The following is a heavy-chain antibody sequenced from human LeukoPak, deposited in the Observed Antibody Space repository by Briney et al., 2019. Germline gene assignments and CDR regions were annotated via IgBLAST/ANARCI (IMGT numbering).Heavy chain of an antibody. CDR3: ARDSSIGSDYIWGSYRLNYFDY. D-gene: IGHD3-16*02. Sequence: GGSLRLSCAASGFTFSSYSMNWFRQAPGKGLEWVSSISSSSSYIYYADSVKGRFTISRDNAKNSLYLQMNSLRAEDTAVYYCARDSSIGSDYIWGSYRLNYFDYWGQGTLVTVSS. CDR1: GFTFSSYS. J-gene: IGHJ4*02. CDR2: ISSSSSYI. V-gene: IGHV3-21*01.